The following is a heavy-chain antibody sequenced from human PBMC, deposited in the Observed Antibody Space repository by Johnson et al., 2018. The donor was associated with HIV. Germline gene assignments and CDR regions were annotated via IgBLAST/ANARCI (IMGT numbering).Heavy chain of an antibody. D-gene: IGHD6-6*01. CDR1: GFIFSSYA. Sequence: QVQLVESGGGVVQPGKSLRLSCAASGFIFSSYAIHWVRQAPGKGLEWVAVISYDGGNKYYADSVKGRFTISRDNSKNTLYLQMNNLRPEDTAVYYCARENRRIGARPTSAFDIWGQGTMVTVSA. V-gene: IGHV3-30-3*01. J-gene: IGHJ3*02. CDR2: ISYDGGNK. CDR3: ARENRRIGARPTSAFDI.